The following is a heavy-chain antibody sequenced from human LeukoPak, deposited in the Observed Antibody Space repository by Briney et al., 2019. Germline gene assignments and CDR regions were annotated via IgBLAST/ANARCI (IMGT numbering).Heavy chain of an antibody. J-gene: IGHJ4*02. Sequence: PGGSLRFSCAASGFTFDDYAMHWVRQAPGKGLEWVSGISWNSGSIGYADSVKGRFTISRDNAKNSLYLQMNSLRAEDTALYYCAKGFSLRSYFDYWGQGTLVTVSS. CDR2: ISWNSGSI. V-gene: IGHV3-9*01. D-gene: IGHD4-17*01. CDR1: GFTFDDYA. CDR3: AKGFSLRSYFDY.